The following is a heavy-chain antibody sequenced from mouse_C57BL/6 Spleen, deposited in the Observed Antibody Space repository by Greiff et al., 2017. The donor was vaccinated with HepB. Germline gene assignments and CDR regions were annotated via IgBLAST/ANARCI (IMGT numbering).Heavy chain of an antibody. CDR1: GFTFSSYA. D-gene: IGHD3-2*02. J-gene: IGHJ2*01. V-gene: IGHV5-9-1*02. Sequence: EVQLVESGEGLVKPGGSLKLSCAASGFTFSSYAMSWVRQTPEKRLEWVAYISSGGDYIYYADTVKGRFTISRDNARNTLYLQMSSLKSEDTAMYYCTRVGSGYVYVDYWGQGTTLTVSS. CDR3: TRVGSGYVYVDY. CDR2: ISSGGDYI.